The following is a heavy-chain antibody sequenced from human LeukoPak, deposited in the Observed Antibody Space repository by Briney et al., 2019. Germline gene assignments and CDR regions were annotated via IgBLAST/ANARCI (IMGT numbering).Heavy chain of an antibody. CDR2: INPNSGRT. D-gene: IGHD6-13*01. Sequence: ASVKVSCKTSGYTFTSSDINWVRQAPGQGLEWVGWINPNSGRTWYAQKFQGRVTMTADTSIRTAYMELRSLRFDDTAVYYCARGRSGLAAAGTYDYWGQGTLITVSS. CDR3: ARGRSGLAAAGTYDY. J-gene: IGHJ4*02. V-gene: IGHV1-8*01. CDR1: GYTFTSSD.